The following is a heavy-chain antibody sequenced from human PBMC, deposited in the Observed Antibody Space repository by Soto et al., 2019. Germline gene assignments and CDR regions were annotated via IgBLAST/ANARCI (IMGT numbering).Heavy chain of an antibody. V-gene: IGHV3-30-3*01. Sequence: GGSLSLSCAASGFTFSSYAMHWVRQAPGKGLEWVAVTSYDGSNKYYAESVKGRFTISRDNSKNTLYPQMNSLRAEDTAVYYCARDRMATITNYYYYGMDVWGQGTTVTVSS. J-gene: IGHJ6*02. CDR1: GFTFSSYA. CDR2: TSYDGSNK. CDR3: ARDRMATITNYYYYGMDV. D-gene: IGHD5-12*01.